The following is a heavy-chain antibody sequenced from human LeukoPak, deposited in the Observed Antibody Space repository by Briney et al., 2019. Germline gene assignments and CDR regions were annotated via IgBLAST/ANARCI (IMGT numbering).Heavy chain of an antibody. J-gene: IGHJ3*02. V-gene: IGHV4-34*01. CDR1: GGSFSGYY. Sequence: SETLSLTCAVYGGSFSGYYWSWIRQPPGKGLKWIGEINHSGSTNYNPSLKSRVTISVDTSKNQFSLKLSSVTAADTAVYYCARATPWRRWTQSSAFDIWGQGTMVTVSS. D-gene: IGHD5-24*01. CDR2: INHSGST. CDR3: ARATPWRRWTQSSAFDI.